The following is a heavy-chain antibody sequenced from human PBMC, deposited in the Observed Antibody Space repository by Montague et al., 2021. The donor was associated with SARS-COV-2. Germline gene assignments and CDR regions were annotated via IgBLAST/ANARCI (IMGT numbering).Heavy chain of an antibody. CDR3: ARGMHYYDSSGYYFDY. V-gene: IGHV4-59*01. D-gene: IGHD3-22*01. CDR2: IYYSGST. Sequence: SETLSLICTVSGGSISSYYWSWIRQPPGKGLEWIGYIYYSGSTXXXPSXXXRVTISVDTSKNQFSLKLSSVTAADTAVYYCARGMHYYDSSGYYFDYWGQGTLVTVSS. CDR1: GGSISSYY. J-gene: IGHJ4*02.